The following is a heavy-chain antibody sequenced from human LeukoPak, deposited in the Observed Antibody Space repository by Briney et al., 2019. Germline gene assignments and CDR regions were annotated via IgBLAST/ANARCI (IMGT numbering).Heavy chain of an antibody. Sequence: ASVKVSCKASGLTFSNYGITWVRQAPGQGLEWVGWISAYDGNTNYAQKFQGRVTMTTDTSTSTAHMELRSLRYDDTAVYYCARDGRFAAYEPDYWGQRTLVTVSS. J-gene: IGHJ4*02. V-gene: IGHV1-18*01. CDR1: GLTFSNYG. CDR2: ISAYDGNT. D-gene: IGHD1-26*01. CDR3: ARDGRFAAYEPDY.